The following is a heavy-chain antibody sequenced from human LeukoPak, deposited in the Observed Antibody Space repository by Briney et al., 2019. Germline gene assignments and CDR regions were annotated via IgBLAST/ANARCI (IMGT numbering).Heavy chain of an antibody. CDR1: GGSISSYY. J-gene: IGHJ3*02. D-gene: IGHD3-3*01. CDR3: ARHGYYDFWNTDEGDAFDI. V-gene: IGHV4-4*09. CDR2: IYTSGST. Sequence: PSETLSLTCTVSGGSISSYYWSWIRQPPGKGLEWIGYIYTSGSTNYNPSLKRRVTISVDTSKNQFSLKLSSVTAADTAVYYCARHGYYDFWNTDEGDAFDIWGQGTMVTVSS.